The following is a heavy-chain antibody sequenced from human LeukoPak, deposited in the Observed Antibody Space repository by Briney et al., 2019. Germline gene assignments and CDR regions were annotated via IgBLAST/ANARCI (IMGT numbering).Heavy chain of an antibody. Sequence: NPSETLSLTCTVSGGSVSGYYWSWIRQPPGKGLEWIGYIYTSGTKYNPSPESRVTISLDTSKNQFSLSLTSVTAADTAVYYCARHWVLTGYENWFDPWGQGTLVTVSS. J-gene: IGHJ5*02. D-gene: IGHD5-12*01. V-gene: IGHV4-4*09. CDR2: IYTSGT. CDR1: GGSVSGYY. CDR3: ARHWVLTGYENWFDP.